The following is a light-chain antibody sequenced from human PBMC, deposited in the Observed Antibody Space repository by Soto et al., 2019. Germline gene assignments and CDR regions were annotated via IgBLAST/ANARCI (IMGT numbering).Light chain of an antibody. J-gene: IGKJ1*01. CDR1: QGISSY. CDR3: QHYNSYSEA. Sequence: DMKLTQSPSFLSASVGDRVTITCRASQGISSYLAWYQQKPGKAPKLLIYKASTLKSGVPSRFSGSGSGTEFTLTISSLQPDDFATYYCQHYNSYSEAFGQGTKVDI. CDR2: KAS. V-gene: IGKV1-9*01.